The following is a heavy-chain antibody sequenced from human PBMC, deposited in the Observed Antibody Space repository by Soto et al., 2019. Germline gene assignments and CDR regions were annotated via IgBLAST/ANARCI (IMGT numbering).Heavy chain of an antibody. V-gene: IGHV3-30*03. J-gene: IGHJ4*02. CDR3: ARGGDVLDY. CDR1: GFAFGGFG. CDR2: TSSDGSNK. Sequence: QVQLVESGGGVVRPGQSLTLSCTGSGFAFGGFGIHWVRQTPGKGLEWLAMTSSDGSNKYLADSVKGRFTVSRDMSRTMVFLQMDNLRLDDTAVYYCARGGDVLDYWGRGALVTVSS. D-gene: IGHD3-16*01.